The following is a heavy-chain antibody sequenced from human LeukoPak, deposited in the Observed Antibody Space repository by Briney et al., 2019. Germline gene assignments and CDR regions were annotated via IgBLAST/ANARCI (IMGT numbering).Heavy chain of an antibody. Sequence: GGSLRLSCAASGFTFDDYAMHWVRQAPGKGLEWVSGISWSSGSIGYADSVKGRFTISRDNAKNSLYLQMNSLRAEDTALYYCAKCAAGTTFDYWGQGTLVTVSS. V-gene: IGHV3-9*01. D-gene: IGHD6-13*01. J-gene: IGHJ4*02. CDR1: GFTFDDYA. CDR3: AKCAAGTTFDY. CDR2: ISWSSGSI.